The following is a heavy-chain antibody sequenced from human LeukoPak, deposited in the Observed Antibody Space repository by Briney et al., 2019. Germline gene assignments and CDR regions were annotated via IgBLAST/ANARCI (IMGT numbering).Heavy chain of an antibody. Sequence: GGSLRLSCAASGFTFSSYEMHWVRQAPGKGLEWVSYISSSDSTIYYADSVKGRFTISRDNSKNTLYLQMNTLRAEDTAVYFCARGIDEVHYYYYYMDVWGKGTTVTVSS. V-gene: IGHV3-48*03. J-gene: IGHJ6*03. CDR3: ARGIDEVHYYYYYMDV. D-gene: IGHD2-21*01. CDR2: ISSSDSTI. CDR1: GFTFSSYE.